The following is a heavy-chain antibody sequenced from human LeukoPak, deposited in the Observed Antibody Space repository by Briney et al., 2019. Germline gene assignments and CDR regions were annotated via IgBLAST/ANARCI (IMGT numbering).Heavy chain of an antibody. J-gene: IGHJ5*02. CDR1: GYSFTSYW. CDR2: IDPSDSYT. Sequence: GESLKISCKGSGYSFTSYWISWGRQMPGKGLEWMGRIDPSDSYTNYSPSFQGHVTISADKSISTAYLQWSSLKASDTAMYYCARREGDWFDPWGQGTLVTVSS. V-gene: IGHV5-10-1*01. CDR3: ARREGDWFDP.